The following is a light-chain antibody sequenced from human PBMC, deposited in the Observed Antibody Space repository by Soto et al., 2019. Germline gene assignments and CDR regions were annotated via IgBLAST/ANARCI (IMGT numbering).Light chain of an antibody. CDR3: QQYNNWAT. Sequence: EIVMTQSPATLSVSPGERATLSCRASQSVSSLAWYQQKPGQAPRLLIYGASTRATGIPARFSGSGSGTEFTLTISSLQSEDFAVYYCQQYNNWATFGGGTK. CDR1: QSVSS. CDR2: GAS. J-gene: IGKJ4*01. V-gene: IGKV3-15*01.